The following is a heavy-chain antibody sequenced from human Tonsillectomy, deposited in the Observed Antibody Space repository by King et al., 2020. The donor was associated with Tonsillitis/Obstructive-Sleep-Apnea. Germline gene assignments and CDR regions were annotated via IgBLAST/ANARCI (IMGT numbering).Heavy chain of an antibody. Sequence: ITLKESGPTLVKPTQTLTLTCTFSGFSLSTSGVGVGWIRQPPGKALEWLAIIYWDDDKRYSPSLRSRLTITKDTSKNQVVLTMTNMDPVDTATYYCAHTIVAATMWDYWGQGTLVTVSS. CDR1: GFSLSTSGVG. CDR3: AHTIVAATMWDY. V-gene: IGHV2-5*02. J-gene: IGHJ4*02. CDR2: IYWDDDK. D-gene: IGHD1-26*01.